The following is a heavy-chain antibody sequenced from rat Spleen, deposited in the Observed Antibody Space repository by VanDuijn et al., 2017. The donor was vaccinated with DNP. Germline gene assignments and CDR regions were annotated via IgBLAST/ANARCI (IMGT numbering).Heavy chain of an antibody. CDR3: ARGGRSYFDY. CDR2: ITRGGVIT. J-gene: IGHJ2*01. Sequence: EVQLVESGGDLVQPGRSLKLSCVASGFTFSDHFMTWIRQVPGSGLEWIASITRGGVITYYPDSVRGRFTISRANARSALYLQMNSLRSEDTATYYCARGGRSYFDYWGQGVMVTVSS. CDR1: GFTFSDHF. V-gene: IGHV5-31*01. D-gene: IGHD1-11*01.